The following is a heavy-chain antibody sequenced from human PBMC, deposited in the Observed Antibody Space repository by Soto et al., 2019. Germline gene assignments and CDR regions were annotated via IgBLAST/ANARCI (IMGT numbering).Heavy chain of an antibody. CDR3: AKVYWGSTYHFDY. Sequence: GGSLRLSCAASGFTFSSYAMSWVRQAPGKGLEWVSAISGSGGSTDYADSVKGRFTISRDNSKNTLYLQMNSLRAEDTSVYDCAKVYWGSTYHFDYWGQGTLVTVSS. D-gene: IGHD7-27*01. CDR1: GFTFSSYA. CDR2: ISGSGGST. J-gene: IGHJ4*02. V-gene: IGHV3-23*01.